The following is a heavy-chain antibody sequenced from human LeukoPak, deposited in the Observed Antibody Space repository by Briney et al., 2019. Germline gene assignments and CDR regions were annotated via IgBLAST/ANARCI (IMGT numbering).Heavy chain of an antibody. J-gene: IGHJ3*02. V-gene: IGHV4-59*08. D-gene: IGHD3-22*01. CDR3: ARLRLRYDSNGYSTSYEAVDI. Sequence: TSETLSLTCTVSGGSISTYYWSWIRQPPGKGLEWIGYISYSGSTDYNPSLKSRVTMSVDMSINQFSLKLSSVTAADTAVYYCARLRLRYDSNGYSTSYEAVDIWGQGTVVTVSS. CDR2: ISYSGST. CDR1: GGSISTYY.